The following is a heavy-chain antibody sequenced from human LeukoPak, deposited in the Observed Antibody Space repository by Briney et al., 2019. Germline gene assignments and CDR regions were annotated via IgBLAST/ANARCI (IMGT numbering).Heavy chain of an antibody. D-gene: IGHD3-10*01. J-gene: IGHJ5*02. CDR3: ARISGSSRGFDP. CDR2: IIPIFGTA. CDR1: GGTFSSYA. V-gene: IGHV1-69*13. Sequence: EASVKVSCKASGGTFSSYAISWVRQAPGQGLEWMGGIIPIFGTANYAQKVQGRVTITADESTSTAYMELSSLRSEDTAVYYCARISGSSRGFDPWGQGTLVTVSS.